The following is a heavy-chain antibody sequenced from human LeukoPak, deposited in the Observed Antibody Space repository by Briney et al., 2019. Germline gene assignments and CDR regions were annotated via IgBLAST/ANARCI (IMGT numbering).Heavy chain of an antibody. J-gene: IGHJ4*02. V-gene: IGHV4-59*01. D-gene: IGHD3-9*01. CDR2: IYYSGST. CDR1: GGSISSYY. Sequence: PSETLSLTCTVSGGSISSYYWSWIRQPPGKGLEWIGYIYYSGSTNYNPSLKSRVTISVDTSKNQFSLKLSSVTAADTAVYYCARLYYDILTGYCHFDYWGQGTLVTVSS. CDR3: ARLYYDILTGYCHFDY.